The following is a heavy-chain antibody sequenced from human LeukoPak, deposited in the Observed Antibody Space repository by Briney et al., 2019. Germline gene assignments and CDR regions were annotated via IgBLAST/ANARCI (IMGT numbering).Heavy chain of an antibody. J-gene: IGHJ6*03. CDR1: GGSISSGGYY. Sequence: SQTLSLTCTVSGGSISSGGYYWSWIRQPPGKGLEWIGYIYHSGSTYYNPSLKSRVTISVDRSKNQFSLKLSSVTAADTAVYYCARDRAREDDFWSGYGYYYMDVWGKGTTVTVSS. V-gene: IGHV4-30-2*01. CDR2: IYHSGST. D-gene: IGHD3-3*01. CDR3: ARDRAREDDFWSGYGYYYMDV.